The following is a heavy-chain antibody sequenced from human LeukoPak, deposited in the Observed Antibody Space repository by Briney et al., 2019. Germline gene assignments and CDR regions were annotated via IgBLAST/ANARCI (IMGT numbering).Heavy chain of an antibody. D-gene: IGHD5-18*01. CDR1: GGSFGGYY. CDR3: ARGAPKEIQLWLRLRGVAFDI. Sequence: SETLSLTCAVYGGSFGGYYWSWIRQPPGKGLEWIGEINHSGSTNYNPSLKSRVTISVDTSKNQFSLKLNSVTAADTAVYYCARGAPKEIQLWLRLRGVAFDIWGQGTMVTVSS. CDR2: INHSGST. J-gene: IGHJ3*02. V-gene: IGHV4-34*01.